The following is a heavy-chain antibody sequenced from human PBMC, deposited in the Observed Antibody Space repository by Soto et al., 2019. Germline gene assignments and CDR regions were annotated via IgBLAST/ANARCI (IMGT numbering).Heavy chain of an antibody. D-gene: IGHD2-15*01. Sequence: EVQLVESGGGLVQPGGSLRLSCAASGFTFSSYWMSWVRQAPGKGLEWVANIKQDGSEKYYVDSVKGRFTISRDNAKNSLYLQMNSLRAEDTAVHYCARGIYCSGGSCYSPLDYWGQGTLVTVSS. J-gene: IGHJ4*02. CDR3: ARGIYCSGGSCYSPLDY. CDR2: IKQDGSEK. V-gene: IGHV3-7*01. CDR1: GFTFSSYW.